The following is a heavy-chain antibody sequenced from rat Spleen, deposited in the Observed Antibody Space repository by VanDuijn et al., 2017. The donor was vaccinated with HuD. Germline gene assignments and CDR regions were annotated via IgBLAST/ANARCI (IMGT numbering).Heavy chain of an antibody. CDR2: ISYDGSST. CDR1: GVTFSDYG. CDR3: ALSGAAPPFAY. D-gene: IGHD1-2*01. J-gene: IGHJ3*01. Sequence: EVQLVESGGGLVQPGRSMKLSCAASGVTFSDYGMAWVRQAPTKGLEWVATISYDGSSTYYRDSVKGRFTISRDNAKSTLYLQMDSLRSEDTATYYCALSGAAPPFAYWGQGTLVTVSS. V-gene: IGHV5-29*01.